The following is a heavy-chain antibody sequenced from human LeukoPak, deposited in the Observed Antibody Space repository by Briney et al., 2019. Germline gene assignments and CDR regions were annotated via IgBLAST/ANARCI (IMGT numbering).Heavy chain of an antibody. V-gene: IGHV3-48*03. D-gene: IGHD6-19*01. CDR1: GFTFSSYE. Sequence: PGGSLRLSCAASGFTFSSYEMSWVRQAPGKGLEWVSYISSSGSTIYYADSVKGRFTISRDNSKNTLYLQMNSLRAEDTAVYYCAKSFSVVAGTMIDYWGQGTLVTVSS. J-gene: IGHJ4*02. CDR2: ISSSGSTI. CDR3: AKSFSVVAGTMIDY.